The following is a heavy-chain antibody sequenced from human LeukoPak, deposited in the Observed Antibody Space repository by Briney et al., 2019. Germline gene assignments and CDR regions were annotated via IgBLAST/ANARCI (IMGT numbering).Heavy chain of an antibody. Sequence: PGGSLRLSCAASGFTFSDYYMSWIRQAPGKGLEWVSYISSSGSTIYYADSVKGRFTISRDNAKNSLYLQMNSLRAEDTAVYYCARVVDTAMVTDDYWGQGTLVTVSS. V-gene: IGHV3-11*01. CDR2: ISSSGSTI. D-gene: IGHD5-18*01. CDR1: GFTFSDYY. CDR3: ARVVDTAMVTDDY. J-gene: IGHJ4*02.